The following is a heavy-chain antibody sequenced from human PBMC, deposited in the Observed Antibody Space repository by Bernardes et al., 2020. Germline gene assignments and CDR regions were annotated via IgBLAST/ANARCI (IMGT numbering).Heavy chain of an antibody. CDR2: ISAYNGNT. J-gene: IGHJ5*02. V-gene: IGHV1-18*01. CDR1: GYTFTSYG. Sequence: ASMKVSCKASGYTFTSYGISWVRQAPGQGLEWMGWISAYNGNTNYAQKLQGRVTMTTDTSTSTAYMELRSLRSDDTAVYYCARKYIYSSSNWFDPWGQGTLVTVSS. CDR3: ARKYIYSSSNWFDP. D-gene: IGHD6-13*01.